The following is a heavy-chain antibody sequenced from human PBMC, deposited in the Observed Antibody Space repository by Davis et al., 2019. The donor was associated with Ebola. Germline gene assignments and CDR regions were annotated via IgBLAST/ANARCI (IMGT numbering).Heavy chain of an antibody. CDR3: AKDRRRDTMIAVVITWIDY. CDR2: ISGSGDST. CDR1: GFTFSNYA. D-gene: IGHD3-22*01. J-gene: IGHJ4*02. V-gene: IGHV3-23*01. Sequence: PRGSLRLSCAASGFTFSNYAMNWVRQAPGKGLEWVSTISGSGDSTYYADSVKGRFTISRDDSKNTLYLQMTSLRAEDTAVYYCAKDRRRDTMIAVVITWIDYWGQGTLVTVSS.